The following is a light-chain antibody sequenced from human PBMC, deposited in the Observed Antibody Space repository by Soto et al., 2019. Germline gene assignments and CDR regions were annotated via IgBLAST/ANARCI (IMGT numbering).Light chain of an antibody. CDR1: QSINNY. Sequence: DVQMTQSPSSLSASVGDTVTITCRASQSINNYLNWYEQKPGEAPKLLMYSASTLQSGVPSRFSGSGTGTDFTLTITSLQPEDFAVYYRQQSYSSPLTFGGGTKVEI. CDR3: QQSYSSPLT. CDR2: SAS. J-gene: IGKJ4*01. V-gene: IGKV1-39*01.